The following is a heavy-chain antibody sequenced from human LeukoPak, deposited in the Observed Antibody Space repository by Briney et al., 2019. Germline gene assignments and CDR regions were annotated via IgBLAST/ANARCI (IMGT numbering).Heavy chain of an antibody. V-gene: IGHV3-15*01. CDR1: RFALSNEW. J-gene: IGHJ4*02. CDR2: IKSKTDGGTT. Sequence: PGGCLRLGCEASRFALSNEWVGWVRQATGKGLEWVGRIKSKTDGGTTDYAAPVKGRFTISRDDSKNTLYLQMNSLKTEDTAVYYCTTEGAGFDYWGQGTLVTVSS. CDR3: TTEGAGFDY.